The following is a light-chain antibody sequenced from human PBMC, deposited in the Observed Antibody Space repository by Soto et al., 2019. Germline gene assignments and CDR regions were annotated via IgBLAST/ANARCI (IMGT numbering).Light chain of an antibody. Sequence: QSALTQPASVSGYPGQSITISCTGTSSDVGGYNYVSWYQQHPGKAPKLMIYDVSNRPSGVSNRFSGSKSGNTASLTISGLQAEDEADYYSSSYTSSSTLGVFGGGTKVTVL. J-gene: IGLJ3*02. CDR2: DVS. CDR1: SSDVGGYNY. CDR3: SSYTSSSTLGV. V-gene: IGLV2-14*01.